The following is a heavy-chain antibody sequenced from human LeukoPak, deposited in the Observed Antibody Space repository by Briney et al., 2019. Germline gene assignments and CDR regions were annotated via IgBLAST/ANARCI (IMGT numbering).Heavy chain of an antibody. D-gene: IGHD2-2*01. V-gene: IGHV3-7*01. CDR2: IKQDGSEK. CDR3: AKDGVVPAAASYFFDY. Sequence: GGSLRLSCAASGFMLSMHWMTWVRQAPGKGLEWVANIKQDGSEKYYVDSVKGRFTISRDNSKNSLFLQMNSLRAEDTAVYYCAKDGVVPAAASYFFDYWGQGTLVTVSS. J-gene: IGHJ4*02. CDR1: GFMLSMHW.